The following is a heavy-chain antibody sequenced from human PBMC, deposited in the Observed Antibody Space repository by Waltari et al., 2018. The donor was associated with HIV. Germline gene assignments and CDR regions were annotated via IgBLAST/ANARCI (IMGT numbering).Heavy chain of an antibody. D-gene: IGHD2-15*01. V-gene: IGHV1-46*01. CDR3: ARHRSPSYSVMVVVKGSYDY. J-gene: IGHJ4*02. Sequence: QVQLVQSGAEVKKPGASVKVSCKASGYTFSNYYIHWMRQAPGQGLEWMGIIDPGGGSASYAEKFAGRVTMTRDTSANTLYMELRSLTSEDTAVYYCARHRSPSYSVMVVVKGSYDYWGQGTLVTVSS. CDR1: GYTFSNYY. CDR2: IDPGGGSA.